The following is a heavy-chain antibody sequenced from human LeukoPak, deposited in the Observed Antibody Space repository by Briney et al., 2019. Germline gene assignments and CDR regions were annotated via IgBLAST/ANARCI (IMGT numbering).Heavy chain of an antibody. CDR2: IYYSGST. CDR1: GGSISSYY. CDR3: AGVAAAEDY. D-gene: IGHD6-13*01. Sequence: SETLSLTCTVSGGSISSYYWSWIRQPPGKGLEWIGYIYYSGSTNYNPSLKSRVTISVDTSKNQFSLKLSSVTAADTAVYYCAGVAAAEDYWGQGTLVTVSS. V-gene: IGHV4-59*01. J-gene: IGHJ4*02.